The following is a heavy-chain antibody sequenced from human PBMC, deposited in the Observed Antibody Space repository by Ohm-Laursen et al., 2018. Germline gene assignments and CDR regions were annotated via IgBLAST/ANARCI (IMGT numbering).Heavy chain of an antibody. V-gene: IGHV2-70*11. CDR2: IDWDDEK. Sequence: TQTLTLTCAFSGFSLSTSKMCVNWIRQPPGKALEWLGRIDWDDEKYYSTSLKTRLTISKDTSKNQVVLTMTNMDPVDTAMYYCARIVAGPDYFDYWGQGALVTVSS. CDR3: ARIVAGPDYFDY. J-gene: IGHJ4*02. D-gene: IGHD5-12*01. CDR1: GFSLSTSKMC.